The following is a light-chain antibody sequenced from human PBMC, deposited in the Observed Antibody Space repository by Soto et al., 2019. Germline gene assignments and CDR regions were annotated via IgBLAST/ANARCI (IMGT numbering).Light chain of an antibody. Sequence: EIVLTQSPGTLPLSPGERATLSCRASLSVASNYVAWYQQKPGQAPRLLIYAASGRATGIPDRFSGSGSGTDFTLTISRLEPEDFAVYYCQQSGSAPWTFGQGTKVEIK. CDR2: AAS. CDR3: QQSGSAPWT. V-gene: IGKV3-20*01. J-gene: IGKJ1*01. CDR1: LSVASNY.